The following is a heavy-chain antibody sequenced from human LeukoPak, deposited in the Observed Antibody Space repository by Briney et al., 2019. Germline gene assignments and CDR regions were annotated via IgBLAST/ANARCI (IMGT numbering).Heavy chain of an antibody. CDR2: ISAYNGNT. Sequence: GASVKVSCKASGYTFTSYGISWVRQAPGQGLEWMGWISAYNGNTNYAQKLQGRVTMTTDTSTSTAYMELRSLRSDDTAVYYCASGDIVATIRGASLDYWGQGTLVTVSS. V-gene: IGHV1-18*01. D-gene: IGHD5-12*01. CDR1: GYTFTSYG. J-gene: IGHJ4*02. CDR3: ASGDIVATIRGASLDY.